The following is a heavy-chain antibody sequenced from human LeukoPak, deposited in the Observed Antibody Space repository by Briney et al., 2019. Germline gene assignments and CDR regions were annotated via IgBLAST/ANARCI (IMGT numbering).Heavy chain of an antibody. D-gene: IGHD5-24*01. CDR1: GYTFSDYY. V-gene: IGHV1-2*02. J-gene: IGHJ5*02. CDR2: INPNTGVT. Sequence: ASVKVSCKTSGYTFSDYYMHWVRQAPGQGLEWIGWINPNTGVTNYAQKFQGRVTMTRDTSISTAYMELSRLRSDDTAVYYCARRGHPWLQFDPWGQGTLVTVSS. CDR3: ARRGHPWLQFDP.